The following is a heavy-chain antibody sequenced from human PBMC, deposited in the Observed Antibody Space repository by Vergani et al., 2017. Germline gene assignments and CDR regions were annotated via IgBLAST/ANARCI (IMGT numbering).Heavy chain of an antibody. CDR1: GFTFSSYA. J-gene: IGHJ4*02. Sequence: EVQLLESGGGLVQPGGSLRLSCAASGFTFSSYAMSWVRQAPGKGLEWVSAISGSGGSTYYADSVKGRFTISRDNSKNTLYLQMNSLRAEDTAVYYWAKRDATIFGVATAVHGPIDYWGQGSLVTVSS. V-gene: IGHV3-23*01. D-gene: IGHD3-3*01. CDR3: AKRDATIFGVATAVHGPIDY. CDR2: ISGSGGST.